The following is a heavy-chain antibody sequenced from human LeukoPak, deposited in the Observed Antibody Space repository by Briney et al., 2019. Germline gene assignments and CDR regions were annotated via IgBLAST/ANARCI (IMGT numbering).Heavy chain of an antibody. D-gene: IGHD6-19*01. CDR2: ISSSGSTI. J-gene: IGHJ4*02. V-gene: IGHV3-48*03. Sequence: GGSLRLSCVASGFIFSNYEMNWVRQAPGKGLEWVSYISSSGSTIDYADSVKGRFTISRDNAKKSLYLQMNSLRAEDTAVYYCAKDRHSSGWSFFDYWGQGTLVTVSS. CDR1: GFIFSNYE. CDR3: AKDRHSSGWSFFDY.